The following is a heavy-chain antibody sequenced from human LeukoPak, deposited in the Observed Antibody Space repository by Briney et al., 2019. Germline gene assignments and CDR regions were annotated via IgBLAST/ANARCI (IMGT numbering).Heavy chain of an antibody. D-gene: IGHD3-10*01. CDR1: VGSIISSDYC. CDR3: ASYYASGSSRFDS. V-gene: IGHV4-39*01. J-gene: IGHJ4*01. Sequence: PSETLSLTCTVPVGSIISSDYCWGWFRQPPGKGLDWIGSVNYSGSTYYNPSLKSRVTISVDTSKNQFSLNLHSVTAADTAVYYCASYYASGSSRFDSWGQGTLVTVSS. CDR2: VNYSGST.